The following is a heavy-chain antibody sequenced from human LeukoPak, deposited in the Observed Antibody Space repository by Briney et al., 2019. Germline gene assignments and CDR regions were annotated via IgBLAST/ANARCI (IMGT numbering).Heavy chain of an antibody. CDR2: ISESGSSI. CDR1: GFTFGTYY. CDR3: ARDYYDSSGYYYFDY. Sequence: GGSLRLSCAASGFTFGTYYMSWIRQAPGKGLEWVSYISESGSSIYIADSVKGRFTISRDNANNLLYLQMKSLRAEDTAVYYCARDYYDSSGYYYFDYWGQGTLVTVSS. J-gene: IGHJ4*02. D-gene: IGHD3-22*01. V-gene: IGHV3-11*04.